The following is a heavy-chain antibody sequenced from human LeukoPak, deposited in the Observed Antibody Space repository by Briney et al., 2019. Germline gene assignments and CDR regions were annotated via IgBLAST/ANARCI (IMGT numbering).Heavy chain of an antibody. J-gene: IGHJ4*02. CDR1: GGSISGTNW. D-gene: IGHD1-26*01. V-gene: IGHV4/OR15-8*02. CDR2: ISLAGQT. Sequence: PSETLSLTCGVSGGSISGTNWWSWVRQPPGQGLEWVGEISLAGQTNYNPSLNGRVTMSLDKSSNQLSLHLTSVTAADTATYFCSRESGPFCPFGYWGQGTLVIVSS. CDR3: SRESGPFCPFGY.